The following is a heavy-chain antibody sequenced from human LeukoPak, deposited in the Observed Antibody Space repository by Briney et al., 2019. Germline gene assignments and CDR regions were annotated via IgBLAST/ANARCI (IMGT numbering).Heavy chain of an antibody. CDR1: GFTFSSYA. J-gene: IGHJ4*02. CDR2: ISRHEINK. CDR3: ARAPAFGTVDY. Sequence: QPGGSLRLSCAGSGFTFSSYAMHWVRQAPGKGLEWVAAISRHEINKNYADSVKGRFTMTRDNAKNSLYLQMNRLRDEDSAVYYCARAPAFGTVDYWGQGTLVTVSS. D-gene: IGHD3-16*01. V-gene: IGHV3-30*03.